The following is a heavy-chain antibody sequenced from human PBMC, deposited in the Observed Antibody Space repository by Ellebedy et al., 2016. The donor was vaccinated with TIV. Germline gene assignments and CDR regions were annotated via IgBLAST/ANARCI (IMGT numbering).Heavy chain of an antibody. CDR2: IWYDGSNK. D-gene: IGHD4-17*01. CDR1: GFTFSNAW. J-gene: IGHJ4*02. CDR3: ARDLDGDYVSMGIER. Sequence: GESLKISCAASGFTFSNAWMNWVRQAPGKGLEWVAVIWYDGSNKYYADSVKGRFTISRDNSKNTLYLQMNSLRAEDTAVYYCARDLDGDYVSMGIERWGQGTLVTVSS. V-gene: IGHV3-33*08.